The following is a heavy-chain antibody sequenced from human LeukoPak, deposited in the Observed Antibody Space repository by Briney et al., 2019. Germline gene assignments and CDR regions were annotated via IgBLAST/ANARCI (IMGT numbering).Heavy chain of an antibody. CDR3: ARDRGIVVVPAAIGGHDAFDI. CDR2: ISSSGSTI. J-gene: IGHJ3*02. V-gene: IGHV3-11*01. D-gene: IGHD2-2*02. Sequence: GGSLRLSCAASGFTFSDYYMGWIRQAPGKGLEWVSYISSSGSTIYYADSVKGRFTISRDNAKNSLYLQMNSLRAEDTAVYYCARDRGIVVVPAAIGGHDAFDIWGQGTMVTVSS. CDR1: GFTFSDYY.